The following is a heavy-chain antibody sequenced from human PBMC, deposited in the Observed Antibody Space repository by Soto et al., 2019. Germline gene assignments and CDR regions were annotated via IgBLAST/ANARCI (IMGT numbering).Heavy chain of an antibody. J-gene: IGHJ3*01. V-gene: IGHV4-59*08. CDR2: IYYTGHT. CDR3: ARGPAGTLVLFAFGS. CDR1: GGITNDYY. Sequence: QVQLQESGPGLVKPSETLSLTCTVSGGITNDYYWSWVRQSPQKGLEWIGYIYYTGHTNYNPSLKSPVTISMDTSMTQLFLTLTSMTAADPAGYYCARGPAGTLVLFAFGSWGQGTMVTVSS. D-gene: IGHD1-1*01.